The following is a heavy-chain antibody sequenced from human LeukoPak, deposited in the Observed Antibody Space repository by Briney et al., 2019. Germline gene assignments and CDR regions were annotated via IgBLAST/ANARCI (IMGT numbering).Heavy chain of an antibody. CDR1: GFTFSNSA. D-gene: IGHD6-19*01. V-gene: IGHV3-23*01. Sequence: GGSLRLSCAASGFTFSNSAMSWVRQAPGKGLEWVSTLSGSGITTYYADSVKGQFTIPRDNSKNTLYLQMNSLRAEDTAVYYCAKGIYSSGWSYFDYWGHGTLVTVSS. CDR2: LSGSGITT. J-gene: IGHJ4*01. CDR3: AKGIYSSGWSYFDY.